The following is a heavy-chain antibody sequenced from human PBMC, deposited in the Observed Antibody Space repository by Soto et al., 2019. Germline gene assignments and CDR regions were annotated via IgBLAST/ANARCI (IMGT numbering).Heavy chain of an antibody. Sequence: GASMKVSCKASGYTFTGYYMHWVRQAPGQGLEWMGWINPNSGGTNYAQNFQGWVTMTRDTSISTAYMELSRLRSDDTAVYYCARTQGSSTRCYVGRWDYWGKGTLVPVSS. J-gene: IGHJ4*02. CDR2: INPNSGGT. CDR3: ARTQGSSTRCYVGRWDY. V-gene: IGHV1-2*04. D-gene: IGHD2-2*01. CDR1: GYTFTGYY.